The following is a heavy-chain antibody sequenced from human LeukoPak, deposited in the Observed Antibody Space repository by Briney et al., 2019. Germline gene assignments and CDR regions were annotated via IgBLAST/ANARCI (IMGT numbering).Heavy chain of an antibody. V-gene: IGHV3-48*01. CDR2: ISSSSSTI. J-gene: IGHJ4*02. D-gene: IGHD3-22*01. Sequence: PGGSLRLSCAASGFTFSSYEMNWVRQAPGKGLEWVSYISSSSSTIYYADSVKGRFTISRDNAKNSLYLQMNSLRAEDTAVYYCARGPYYDSSGYYHPGFDYWGQGTLVTVSS. CDR1: GFTFSSYE. CDR3: ARGPYYDSSGYYHPGFDY.